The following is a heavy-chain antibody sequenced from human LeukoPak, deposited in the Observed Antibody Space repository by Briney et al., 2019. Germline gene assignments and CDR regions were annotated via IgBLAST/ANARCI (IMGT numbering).Heavy chain of an antibody. V-gene: IGHV3-23*01. CDR1: GFSVGTFG. J-gene: IGHJ4*02. CDR2: ISVDGETT. Sequence: GGSLRLSCVVSGFSVGTFGMSWVRQAPGKGLEWISAISVDGETTYYADSVRGRFVISRDNSRNTLYLQLSSLTAEDTAVYYCAQGYNAGWYPNWGQGSLVSVSS. CDR3: AQGYNAGWYPN. D-gene: IGHD6-19*01.